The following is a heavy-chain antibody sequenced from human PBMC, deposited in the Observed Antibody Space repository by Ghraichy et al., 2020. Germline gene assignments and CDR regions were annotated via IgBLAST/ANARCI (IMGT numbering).Heavy chain of an antibody. CDR2: INDYSNYI. CDR3: AKSDGWYFDL. J-gene: IGHJ2*01. CDR1: GFTFSSYS. Sequence: LSLTCAASGFTFSSYSMNWVRQAPGKGLEWVSSINDYSNYIYYGDSVKGRFTISRDNAKSSLYLQMNRLRAEDTAVYYCAKSDGWYFDLWGRGTLVTVSS. V-gene: IGHV3-21*01.